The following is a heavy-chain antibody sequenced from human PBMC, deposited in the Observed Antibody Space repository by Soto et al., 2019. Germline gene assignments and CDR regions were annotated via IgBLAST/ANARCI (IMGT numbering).Heavy chain of an antibody. J-gene: IGHJ6*04. D-gene: IGHD6-25*01. CDR1: GGTFSNSA. V-gene: IGHV1-69*05. CDR2: IMPIFRTP. Sequence: QVQLEQSGAEVKQPGSSERVSCKASGGTFSNSAISWVRQAPGQGLEWMGGIMPIFRTPDYAQKFQGRVTISTNESTSTAYMDLNGLISDDTAVYYCARDKERLPIGGNYYYILDVWGEGTTGNVSS. CDR3: ARDKERLPIGGNYYYILDV.